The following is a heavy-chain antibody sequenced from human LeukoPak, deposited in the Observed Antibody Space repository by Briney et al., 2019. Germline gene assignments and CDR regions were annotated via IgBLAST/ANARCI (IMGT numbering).Heavy chain of an antibody. CDR2: MNPNSGNT. D-gene: IGHD3-10*01. CDR3: ARGPSYYGRGSYYKFGAD. J-gene: IGHJ4*02. CDR1: GYTFTSYD. V-gene: IGHV1-8*01. Sequence: ASVKVSCKASGYTFTSYDINWVRQATGQGLEWMGWMNPNSGNTGYAQKFQGRVTMTRNTSISKAYMELRSVRSEDTAVYYGARGPSYYGRGSYYKFGADWGQATLATVSS.